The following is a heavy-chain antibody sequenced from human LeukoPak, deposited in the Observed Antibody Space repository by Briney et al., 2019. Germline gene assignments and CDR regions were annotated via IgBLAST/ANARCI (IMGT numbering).Heavy chain of an antibody. CDR2: INHSGST. CDR1: GVSISSSNSY. J-gene: IGHJ6*03. Sequence: SETLSLTCTVSGVSISSSNSYWSWIRQPPGKGLEWIGEINHSGSTNYNPSLKSRVTISVDTSKNQFSLKLSSVTAADTAVYYCARLVWFGELLRPSYYYYYMDVWGKGTTVTISS. CDR3: ARLVWFGELLRPSYYYYYMDV. D-gene: IGHD3-10*01. V-gene: IGHV4-39*07.